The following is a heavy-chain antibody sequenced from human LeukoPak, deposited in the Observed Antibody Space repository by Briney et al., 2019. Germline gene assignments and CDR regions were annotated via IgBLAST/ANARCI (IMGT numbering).Heavy chain of an antibody. J-gene: IGHJ4*02. CDR1: GGTFSSYA. CDR2: IIPIFGTA. V-gene: IGHV1-69*05. Sequence: RASVKVSCKASGGTFSSYAISWVRQAPGQGLEWMGGIIPIFGTANYAQKFQGRVTITTNESTSTAYMELSSLRSEDTAVYYCARDGGSGSYPYWGQGTLVTVSS. CDR3: ARDGGSGSYPY. D-gene: IGHD1-26*01.